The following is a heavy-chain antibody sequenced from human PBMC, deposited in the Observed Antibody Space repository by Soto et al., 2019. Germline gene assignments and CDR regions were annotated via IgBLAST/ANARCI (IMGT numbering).Heavy chain of an antibody. CDR3: SRLPTLVVPAALILAT. Sequence: PGGSLRLSCAASGFTFSSYGMHWVRQAPGKGLEWVAVISYDGSNKYYADSVKGRFTISRDNSKKTVFLQMNSLRADDTGVYYCSRLPTLVVPAALILATWGRGTRVTVSS. V-gene: IGHV3-30*03. CDR2: ISYDGSNK. CDR1: GFTFSSYG. J-gene: IGHJ5*02. D-gene: IGHD2-2*01.